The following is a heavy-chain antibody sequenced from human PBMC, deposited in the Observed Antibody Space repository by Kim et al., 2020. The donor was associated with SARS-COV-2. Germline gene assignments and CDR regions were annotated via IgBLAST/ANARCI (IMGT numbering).Heavy chain of an antibody. J-gene: IGHJ5*02. V-gene: IGHV3-48*02. CDR1: GFTFSSDS. D-gene: IGHD3-22*01. CDR3: ARGGQYYYDSSGYYH. Sequence: GGSLRLSCAASGFTFSSDSMNWVRQAPGKGLEWVSYISSSSSTIYYADSVKGRFTISRDNAKNSLYLQMNSLRDEDTAVYYCARGGQYYYDSSGYYHWGQGTLVTVSS. CDR2: ISSSSSTI.